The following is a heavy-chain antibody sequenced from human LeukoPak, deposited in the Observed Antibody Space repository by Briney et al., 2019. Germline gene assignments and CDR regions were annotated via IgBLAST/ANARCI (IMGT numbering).Heavy chain of an antibody. D-gene: IGHD5-24*01. CDR2: IYPGGSET. V-gene: IGHV5-51*01. J-gene: IGHJ4*02. CDR1: GYSFSSYW. Sequence: GESCQISCKGLGYSFSSYWNAWVRQRPGKGLEWMGIIYPGGSETRYDPSFQGQVTISADSSTSTAYLQWSSLRASDTAMYYCARASRDGYNQNFDHWGQGTLVAVPS. CDR3: ARASRDGYNQNFDH.